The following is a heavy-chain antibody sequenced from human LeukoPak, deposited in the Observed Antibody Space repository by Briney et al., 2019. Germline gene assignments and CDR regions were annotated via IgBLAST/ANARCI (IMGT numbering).Heavy chain of an antibody. Sequence: PSETLSLTCTVSGGSISSYYWSWIRQPPGKGLEWIGYIYYSGSTNYNPSLKSRVTISVDTSKNQFSLKLSSVTAADTAVYYCARGLTRGIPNGFQHWGQGTLVTVSS. D-gene: IGHD1/OR15-1a*01. J-gene: IGHJ1*01. V-gene: IGHV4-59*01. CDR2: IYYSGST. CDR1: GGSISSYY. CDR3: ARGLTRGIPNGFQH.